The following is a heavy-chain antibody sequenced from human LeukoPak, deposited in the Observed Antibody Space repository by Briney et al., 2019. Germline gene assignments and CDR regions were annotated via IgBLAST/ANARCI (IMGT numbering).Heavy chain of an antibody. CDR3: AKDRAAAGTSALDY. V-gene: IGHV3-30*18. J-gene: IGHJ4*02. D-gene: IGHD6-13*01. CDR1: GFTFSSYG. Sequence: GRSLRLSCAASGFTFSSYGMHWVRQAPGKGLEWVAVISYDGSNKYYADSVKGRFTISRDNSRNTLYLQMNSLRAEDTALYYCAKDRAAAGTSALDYWGQGTLVTVSS. CDR2: ISYDGSNK.